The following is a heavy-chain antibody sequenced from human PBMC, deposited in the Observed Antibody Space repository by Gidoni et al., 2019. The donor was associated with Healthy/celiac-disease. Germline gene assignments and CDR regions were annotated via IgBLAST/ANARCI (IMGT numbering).Heavy chain of an antibody. D-gene: IGHD2-8*01. J-gene: IGHJ4*02. V-gene: IGHV3-13*01. Sequence: EVQLVESGGGLVQPGGSLRLSCAASGFSFSSDDMHWFRQATGKGLEWVSASGTAGDTYYPGYVKGRFTISRENAKNSLYLQMNSLRAGDTAVYYCARGVWYGGSYYFDYWGQGTLVTVSS. CDR1: GFSFSSDD. CDR3: ARGVWYGGSYYFDY. CDR2: SGTAGDT.